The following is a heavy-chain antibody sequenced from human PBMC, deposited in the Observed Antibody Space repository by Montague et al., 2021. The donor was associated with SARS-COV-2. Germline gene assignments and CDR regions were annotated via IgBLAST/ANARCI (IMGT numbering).Heavy chain of an antibody. CDR1: GGSFSDSY. D-gene: IGHD6-19*01. CDR2: INHSGST. Sequence: SETLSLTCTVYGGSFSDSYWTWIRQFPGKGLEWIGEINHSGSTXXXPSXKGRVTISVDTSHNQFSLKLTSVTAADTAIYYCAKLSGLYDPTDRWGRGTLVTVSS. V-gene: IGHV4-34*01. J-gene: IGHJ5*02. CDR3: AKLSGLYDPTDR.